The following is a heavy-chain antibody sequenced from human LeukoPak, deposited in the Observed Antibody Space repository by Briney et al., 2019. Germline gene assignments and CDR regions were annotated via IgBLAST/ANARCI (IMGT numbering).Heavy chain of an antibody. D-gene: IGHD4-11*01. CDR1: GFIFRTYA. V-gene: IGHV3-23*01. CDR3: AKDLNYGFDY. J-gene: IGHJ4*02. CDR2: LSGSGDKT. Sequence: HTGGSLRLSCAASGFIFRTYAMSWVRQAPGKGLEWVSALSGSGDKTFYADSVKGRFTISRDNSRNTLYLQMNSLGAEDTAVYYCAKDLNYGFDYWGQGTLVTVSS.